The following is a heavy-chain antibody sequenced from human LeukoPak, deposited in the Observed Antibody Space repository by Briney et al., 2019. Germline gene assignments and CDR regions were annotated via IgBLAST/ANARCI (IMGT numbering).Heavy chain of an antibody. J-gene: IGHJ4*02. D-gene: IGHD3-22*01. Sequence: SGPTLVNPTQTLTLTCTFSGFSLSTSGMCVSWIRQPPGKALEWLARIDWDDDKYYRTSLKTRLTISKDNSKNQVVLTMTNMDPVDTATYYCARISRDYYDSSGYYYVFDYWGQGTLVTVSS. CDR1: GFSLSTSGMC. CDR2: IDWDDDK. V-gene: IGHV2-70*11. CDR3: ARISRDYYDSSGYYYVFDY.